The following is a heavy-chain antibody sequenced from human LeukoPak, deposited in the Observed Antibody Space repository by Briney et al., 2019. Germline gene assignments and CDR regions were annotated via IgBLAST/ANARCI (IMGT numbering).Heavy chain of an antibody. Sequence: PGRSLRLSCAASGFTFSSYSMNWVRQAPGKGLEWVSYISSSSSTIYYADSVKGRFTISRDNAKNSLYLQMNSLRVEDTAVYYCTSWGDTTAEYFQRWGQGTLVTVSS. CDR1: GFTFSSYS. D-gene: IGHD2-21*02. V-gene: IGHV3-48*01. CDR2: ISSSSSTI. CDR3: TSWGDTTAEYFQR. J-gene: IGHJ1*01.